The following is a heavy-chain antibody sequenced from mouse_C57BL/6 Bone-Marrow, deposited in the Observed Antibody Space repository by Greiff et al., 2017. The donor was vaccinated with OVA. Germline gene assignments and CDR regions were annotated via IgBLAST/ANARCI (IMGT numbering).Heavy chain of an antibody. CDR3: ARYRDYDGYYLAWFAY. D-gene: IGHD2-3*01. Sequence: QVQLQQSGAELMKPGASVKLSCKATGYTFTGYWIEWVKQRPGHGLEWIGEILPGSGSTNYNEKFKGKATFTADTSSNTAYMQLSSLTTEDSAIYYCARYRDYDGYYLAWFAYWGQGTLVTVSA. V-gene: IGHV1-9*01. CDR1: GYTFTGYW. CDR2: ILPGSGST. J-gene: IGHJ3*01.